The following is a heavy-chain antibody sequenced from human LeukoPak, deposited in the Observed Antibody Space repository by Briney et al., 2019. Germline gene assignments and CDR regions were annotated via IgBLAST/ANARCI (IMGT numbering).Heavy chain of an antibody. CDR1: GGSISSSSYY. Sequence: PSETLSLTCTVSGGSISSSSYYWGWIRQPPGKGLEWIGSIYYSGSTYYNPSLKSRVTISVGTSKNQFSLKLSSVTAADTAVYYCARQAPTSSSWYVAAQRGRYYFDYWGQGTLVTVSS. CDR2: IYYSGST. CDR3: ARQAPTSSSWYVAAQRGRYYFDY. V-gene: IGHV4-39*01. J-gene: IGHJ4*02. D-gene: IGHD6-13*01.